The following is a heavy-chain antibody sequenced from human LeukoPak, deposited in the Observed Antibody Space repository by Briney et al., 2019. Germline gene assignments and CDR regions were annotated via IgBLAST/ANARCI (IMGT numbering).Heavy chain of an antibody. J-gene: IGHJ3*02. CDR2: IIPIFGTA. V-gene: IGHV1-69*13. Sequence: ASVKVSCKASGGTFSSYAISWVRQAPGQGLEWMGGIIPIFGTANYAQKFQGRVTITADESTSTAYMELSSLRSEDTAVYYCARVSDIVVVPAPLGVNEFDIWGQGTMVTVSS. CDR1: GGTFSSYA. CDR3: ARVSDIVVVPAPLGVNEFDI. D-gene: IGHD2-2*01.